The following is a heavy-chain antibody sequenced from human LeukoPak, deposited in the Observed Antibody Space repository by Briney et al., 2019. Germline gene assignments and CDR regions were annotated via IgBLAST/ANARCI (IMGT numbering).Heavy chain of an antibody. CDR2: IYSSGST. V-gene: IGHV3-53*01. D-gene: IGHD5-24*01. CDR1: GFTVSSNY. Sequence: GGSLRLSCAASGFTVSSNYMNWVRQAPGKGLEWVSVIYSSGSTYYADSVKGRFTISRDNSKNTLYLQMNSLRAEDTAVYYCARGGRDGYNYFDYWGQGTLVTVSS. J-gene: IGHJ4*02. CDR3: ARGGRDGYNYFDY.